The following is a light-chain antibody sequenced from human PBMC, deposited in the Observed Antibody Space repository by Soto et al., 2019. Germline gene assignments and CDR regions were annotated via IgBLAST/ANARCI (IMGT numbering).Light chain of an antibody. CDR3: AAWDGSLNVVL. Sequence: QSALTQPPSASGTPGQRVTISCSGSSPNIGSSAVNWYQHLPRTAPKLLIFRSNERPSGVPDRFSGSKSGTSASLAISGLQSEDEADYYCAAWDGSLNVVLFGGGTKLTVL. CDR1: SPNIGSSA. CDR2: RSN. V-gene: IGLV1-44*01. J-gene: IGLJ2*01.